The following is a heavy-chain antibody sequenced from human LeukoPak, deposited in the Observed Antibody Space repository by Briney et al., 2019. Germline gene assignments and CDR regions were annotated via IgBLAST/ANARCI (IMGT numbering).Heavy chain of an antibody. D-gene: IGHD2-2*01. J-gene: IGHJ6*02. Sequence: SVKVSCKASGGTISRYAISWVRQAPGQGLEWMRRIIPMFGIANSAQKFQGRVTITAGKSTSTAYMELSSLRSEDTAVYYCARTTNSTSWDYYGMDVWGQGTSVTVSS. CDR1: GGTISRYA. CDR3: ARTTNSTSWDYYGMDV. V-gene: IGHV1-69*04. CDR2: IIPMFGIA.